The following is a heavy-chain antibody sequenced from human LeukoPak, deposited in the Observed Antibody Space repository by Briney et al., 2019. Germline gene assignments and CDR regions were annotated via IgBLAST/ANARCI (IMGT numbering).Heavy chain of an antibody. Sequence: GGSLRLSCAVSGFTFTDTYMTWIRQAPGKGLESLSYISPSGTDISYADSVKGRFTISRDNAKNSLYLQMNSLRAEDTAVYYCARDRDDYDILTGTSARCDYWGQGTLVTVSS. D-gene: IGHD3-9*01. V-gene: IGHV3-11*04. J-gene: IGHJ4*02. CDR3: ARDRDDYDILTGTSARCDY. CDR2: ISPSGTDI. CDR1: GFTFTDTY.